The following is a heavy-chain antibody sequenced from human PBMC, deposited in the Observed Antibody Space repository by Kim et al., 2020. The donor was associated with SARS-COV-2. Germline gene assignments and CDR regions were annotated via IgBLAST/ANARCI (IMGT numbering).Heavy chain of an antibody. J-gene: IGHJ4*02. D-gene: IGHD3-10*01. CDR3: ARYGSGSYFSDY. V-gene: IGHV4-31*02. Sequence: YYNPSLKSRVTISVDTSKNQFSLKLSSVTAADTAVYYCARYGSGSYFSDYWGQGTLVTVSS.